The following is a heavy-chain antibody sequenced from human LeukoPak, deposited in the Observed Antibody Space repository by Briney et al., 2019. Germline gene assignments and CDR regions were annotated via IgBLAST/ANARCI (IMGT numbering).Heavy chain of an antibody. CDR3: ARGAPNYYYYYMDV. Sequence: GASVKVSCKASGYTFTSYGISWVRQAPGQGLEWMGWINPNSGGTNYAQKFQGRVTMTRDTSISTAYMELSRLRSDDTAVHYCARGAPNYYYYYMDVWGKGTTVTISS. CDR2: INPNSGGT. V-gene: IGHV1-2*02. D-gene: IGHD1-26*01. J-gene: IGHJ6*03. CDR1: GYTFTSYG.